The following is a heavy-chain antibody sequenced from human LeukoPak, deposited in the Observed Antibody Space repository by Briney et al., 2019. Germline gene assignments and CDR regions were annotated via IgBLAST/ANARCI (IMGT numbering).Heavy chain of an antibody. CDR1: GYAFSSYD. D-gene: IGHD6-6*01. Sequence: ASVKVSCKASGYAFSSYDINWVRQATGQGLEWMGWMNPNSGNTAYAQKFQGRVTMSRDTSISTAYMELSSLRSEDTAVYYCARLPKYSRPLDYWGQGTLVTVSS. CDR2: MNPNSGNT. J-gene: IGHJ4*02. CDR3: ARLPKYSRPLDY. V-gene: IGHV1-8*02.